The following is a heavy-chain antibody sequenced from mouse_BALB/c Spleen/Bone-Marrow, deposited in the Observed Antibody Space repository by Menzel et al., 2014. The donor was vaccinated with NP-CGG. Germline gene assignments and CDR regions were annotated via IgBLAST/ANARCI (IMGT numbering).Heavy chain of an antibody. J-gene: IGHJ2*01. D-gene: IGHD2-3*01. CDR1: GDSITGGY. Sequence: EVKLMESGPSLVKPSQTLSLTCSVTGDSITGGYWNWIRKFPGNKLEYMGYISYSGSTYYNPSLKSRISITRDTSKNQYYLQLNSVTTEDTATYYCATYDGYCFDYWGQGTTLTVSS. CDR3: ATYDGYCFDY. CDR2: ISYSGST. V-gene: IGHV3-8*02.